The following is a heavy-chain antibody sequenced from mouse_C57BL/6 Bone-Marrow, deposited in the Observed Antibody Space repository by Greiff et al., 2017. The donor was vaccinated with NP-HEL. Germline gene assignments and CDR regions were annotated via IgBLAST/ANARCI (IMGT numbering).Heavy chain of an antibody. CDR1: DSEVFPIAY. J-gene: IGHJ1*03. CDR2: ILPSIGRT. CDR3: ARRGYSNLPYWYFDV. Sequence: QVQLKESGSELRSPGSSVKLSCKDFDSEVFPIAYMSWVRQKPGHGFEWIGGILPSIGRTIYGDKFEDKATLDADTLSNTAYLELNSLTSEDSAIYYCARRGYSNLPYWYFDVWGTGTTVTVSS. D-gene: IGHD2-5*01. V-gene: IGHV15-2*01.